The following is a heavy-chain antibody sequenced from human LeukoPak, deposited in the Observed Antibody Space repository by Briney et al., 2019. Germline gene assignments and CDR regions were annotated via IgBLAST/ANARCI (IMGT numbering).Heavy chain of an antibody. D-gene: IGHD3-22*01. Sequence: SETLSLTCTVSGGSIGSYYWSWIRQPAGKGLEWIGRIYTSGSTNYNPSLKSRVTISVDKSKNQFSLKLSSVTAADTAVYYCARDPNYDSSGYYWYFELWGRGTLVTVSS. CDR2: IYTSGST. V-gene: IGHV4-4*07. J-gene: IGHJ2*01. CDR1: GGSIGSYY. CDR3: ARDPNYDSSGYYWYFEL.